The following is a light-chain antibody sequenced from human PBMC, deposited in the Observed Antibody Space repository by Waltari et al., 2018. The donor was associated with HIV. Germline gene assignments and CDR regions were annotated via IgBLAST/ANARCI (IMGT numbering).Light chain of an antibody. J-gene: IGLJ2*01. CDR1: SSNIGADYD. Sequence: QSVLTQPPSVSGAPGQRVTISCTGGSSNIGADYDVHWSQQIPGTAPKLLISGNKNRPSGVPDRFSASTSGTAASLAITGLHAEDEADYFCQSYDRSLSASVVFGGGTKLTVL. CDR2: GNK. CDR3: QSYDRSLSASVV. V-gene: IGLV1-40*01.